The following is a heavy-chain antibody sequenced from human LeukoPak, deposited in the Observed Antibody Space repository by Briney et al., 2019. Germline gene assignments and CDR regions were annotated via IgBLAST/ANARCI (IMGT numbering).Heavy chain of an antibody. D-gene: IGHD1-7*01. Sequence: GRSLRLSCAASGFTFSSYGIHWVRQAPGKGLEWVAVISYDGSNKYYADSVKGRFTISRDNSKNTLYLQMDSLRAEDTAIYYVTRTAQYTCFDPWGQGTLVTVSS. CDR1: GFTFSSYG. V-gene: IGHV3-30*03. CDR2: ISYDGSNK. J-gene: IGHJ5*02. CDR3: TRTAQYTCFDP.